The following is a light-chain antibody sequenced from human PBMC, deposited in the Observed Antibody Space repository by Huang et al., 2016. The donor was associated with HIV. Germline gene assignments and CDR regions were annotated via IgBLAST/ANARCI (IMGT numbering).Light chain of an antibody. J-gene: IGKJ4*01. CDR2: GAF. Sequence: EIVMTQSPATLSVSPGERVTLSCRASQSITNSVAWYQQKPGQAPRILIFGAFTRAADVPARFSGSGSGTDFTLTISSLQSEDSAVYYCQQYYDWPPLTFGGGTTVEI. CDR3: QQYYDWPPLT. CDR1: QSITNS. V-gene: IGKV3-15*01.